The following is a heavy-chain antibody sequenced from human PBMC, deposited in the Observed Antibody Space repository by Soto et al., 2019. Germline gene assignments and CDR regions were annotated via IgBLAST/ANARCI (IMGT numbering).Heavy chain of an antibody. CDR1: GYTFTGYS. V-gene: IGHV1-2*04. CDR3: ALAYCGGDCSPDGSEAFDI. CDR2: MNPNSGGT. Sequence: GASVKVSCKASGYTFTGYSMHWVLQASGQGVEWMGGMNPNSGGTNYAQKFQGWVPMTRDTSISTAYMELSRLRSDDTAVYYCALAYCGGDCSPDGSEAFDIWGHGTMVTVS. J-gene: IGHJ3*02. D-gene: IGHD2-21*02.